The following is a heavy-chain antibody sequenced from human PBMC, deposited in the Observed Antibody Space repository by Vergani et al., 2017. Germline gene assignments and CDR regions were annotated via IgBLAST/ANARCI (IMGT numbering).Heavy chain of an antibody. D-gene: IGHD3-22*01. J-gene: IGHJ4*02. CDR2: IRSKANSYAT. V-gene: IGHV3-73*01. CDR3: TRARYDSSGYRSPMDY. CDR1: GFTFSGSA. Sequence: EVQLVESGGGLVQPGGSLKLSCAASGFTFSGSAMHWVRQASGKGLEWVGRIRSKANSYATAYAASVKGRFTISRDDSKNTAYLQMNSLKTEDTAVYYCTRARYDSSGYRSPMDYWGQGTLVTVSS.